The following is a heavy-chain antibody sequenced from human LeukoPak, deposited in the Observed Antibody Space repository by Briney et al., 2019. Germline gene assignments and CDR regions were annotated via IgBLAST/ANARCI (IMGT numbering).Heavy chain of an antibody. CDR3: ARRRTGGSSKFPWDY. J-gene: IGHJ4*02. D-gene: IGHD1-26*01. V-gene: IGHV3-23*01. CDR2: ISGIVGST. CDR1: GFTFSSYA. Sequence: GGSLRLSCAASGFTFSSYAISWVRQAPGKGLEWVSDISGIVGSTYYGDSVKGRFTSSRDNSMKTMYLQMNSLRAEDTAVYYCARRRTGGSSKFPWDYWGQGTLVTVSS.